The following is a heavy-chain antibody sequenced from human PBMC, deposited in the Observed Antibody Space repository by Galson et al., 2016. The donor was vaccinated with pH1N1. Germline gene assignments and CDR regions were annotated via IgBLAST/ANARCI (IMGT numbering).Heavy chain of an antibody. J-gene: IGHJ4*02. CDR2: IDPSDGTT. V-gene: IGHV1-46*01. CDR3: ARRYYFDY. Sequence: SVKVSCKASGYSVTRYYMHWVRQAPGQGLEWMGIIDPSDGTTTYSQKFRGRITMTRDTPTNSVYMELSSLTSDDTAVYYCARRYYFDYWGQGTLITVPS. CDR1: GYSVTRYY.